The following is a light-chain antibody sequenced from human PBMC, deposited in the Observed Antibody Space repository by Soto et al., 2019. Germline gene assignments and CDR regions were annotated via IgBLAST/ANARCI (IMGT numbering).Light chain of an antibody. J-gene: IGKJ5*01. Sequence: IVMTQSPLSLSVTPGQPAAISCTPIERLLYSNGSTYLDWYLQKPGQSPQLLIYLGSNRASGVPDRFSGGGSGTDFTLKISRVEAEDVGVYYCMQGTHWPITFGQGTLLEI. CDR3: MQGTHWPIT. V-gene: IGKV2-28*01. CDR1: ERLLYSNGSTY. CDR2: LGS.